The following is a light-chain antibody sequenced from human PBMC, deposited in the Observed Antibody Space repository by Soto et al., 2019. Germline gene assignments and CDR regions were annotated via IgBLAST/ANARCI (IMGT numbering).Light chain of an antibody. V-gene: IGLV2-14*03. CDR1: TSDVSAYNY. Sequence: QSALTQPASVSGSLGQSITISCTGTTSDVSAYNYVSWYQQHPGKAPQLVIYDVTNRPSGVSNRFSGSKSGNTASLTISGLQAEDEADYYCSSYTSSSTLVFGGGTKLTVL. CDR2: DVT. J-gene: IGLJ3*02. CDR3: SSYTSSSTLV.